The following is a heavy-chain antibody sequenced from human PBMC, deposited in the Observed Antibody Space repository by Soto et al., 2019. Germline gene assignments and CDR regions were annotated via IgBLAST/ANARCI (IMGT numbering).Heavy chain of an antibody. D-gene: IGHD6-19*01. CDR3: ARDSSGEERDLNCLDR. J-gene: IGHJ5*02. CDR1: GFTFSEYY. CDR2: ISSSSSYT. Sequence: QVQLVESGGGLVKPGGSLRLSCAASGFTFSEYYMSWIRQAPGKGLEWVSYISSSSSYTNYAGSVKCRFTIARDNAKNALYLRLYSLRAGDTAVYYCARDSSGEERDLNCLDRCGDGTLVTVSS. V-gene: IGHV3-11*05.